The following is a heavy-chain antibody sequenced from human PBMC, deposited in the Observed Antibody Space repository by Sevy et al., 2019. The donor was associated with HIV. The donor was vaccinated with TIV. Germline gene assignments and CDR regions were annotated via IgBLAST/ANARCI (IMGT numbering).Heavy chain of an antibody. J-gene: IGHJ4*02. CDR1: GFTFTGST. V-gene: IGHV3-73*01. CDR2: IRSSAKTYAT. Sequence: GGSLRLSCAASGFTFTGSTMYWVRQASGKGLEWVARIRSSAKTYATAYAASVKGRFTSSRDDSRNTSYLQMNSLKTEDTAVYYCSSQRTIAVASDYLDYWGQGTLVTVSS. D-gene: IGHD6-19*01. CDR3: SSQRTIAVASDYLDY.